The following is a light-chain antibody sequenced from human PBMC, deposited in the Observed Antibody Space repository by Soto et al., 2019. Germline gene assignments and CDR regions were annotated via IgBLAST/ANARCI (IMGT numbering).Light chain of an antibody. CDR1: QSISSY. CDR2: AAS. Sequence: DIQMTQSPSSLSACVGDRVTITCRASQSISSYLNWYQQKPGKAPKLLIYAASSLQSGVPSRFSGSGSGTDFTLTISSLQPEDFATYYCQQSYSTTFGQGTRLEIK. CDR3: QQSYSTT. J-gene: IGKJ5*01. V-gene: IGKV1-39*01.